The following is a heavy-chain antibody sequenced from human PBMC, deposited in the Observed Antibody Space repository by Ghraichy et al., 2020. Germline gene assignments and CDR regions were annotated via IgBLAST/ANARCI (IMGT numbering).Heavy chain of an antibody. CDR3: ARLSARPTKSYFFDY. CDR1: GGSISSSSYY. Sequence: SETLSLTCTVSGGSISSSSYYWGWIRQPPGKGLEWIGSIYYSGSTYYNPSLKSRVTISVDTSKNQFSLKLSSVTAADTAVYYCARLSARPTKSYFFDYWGQGTLVTVSS. J-gene: IGHJ4*02. CDR2: IYYSGST. D-gene: IGHD6-6*01. V-gene: IGHV4-39*01.